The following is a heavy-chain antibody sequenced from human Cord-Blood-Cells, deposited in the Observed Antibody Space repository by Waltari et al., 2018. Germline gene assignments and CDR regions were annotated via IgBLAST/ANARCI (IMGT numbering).Heavy chain of an antibody. CDR2: IKQDGSEK. CDR1: GFTLSSYW. J-gene: IGHJ4*02. CDR3: ARDSGRNSNFDY. Sequence: EVQLVESGGGLVQPGGSLILSCAACGFTLSSYWMSWVRQAPGKGLEGVAKIKQDGSEKYYVDSVKGRFTISRDNAKNSLYLQMNSLRAEDTAVYYCARDSGRNSNFDYWGQGTLVTVSS. D-gene: IGHD3-10*01. V-gene: IGHV3-7*01.